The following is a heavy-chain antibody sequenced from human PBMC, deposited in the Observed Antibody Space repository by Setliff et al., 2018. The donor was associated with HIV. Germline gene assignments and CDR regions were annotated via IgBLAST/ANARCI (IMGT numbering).Heavy chain of an antibody. CDR2: ISHSGSS. CDR3: ARQGEVGAPFDY. Sequence: SETLSLTCAVYGESFSPYYWNWIRLSPGKGLEWIGEISHSGSSNYSPSLESRLTISIDTSKNQFSLRLSSVTAADTAVYYCARQGEVGAPFDYWGQGTLVTVSS. V-gene: IGHV4-34*01. CDR1: GESFSPYY. D-gene: IGHD1-26*01. J-gene: IGHJ4*02.